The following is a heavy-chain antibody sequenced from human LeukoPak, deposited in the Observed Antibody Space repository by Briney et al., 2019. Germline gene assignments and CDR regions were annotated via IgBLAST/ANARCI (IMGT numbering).Heavy chain of an antibody. Sequence: SETLSLTCTVSGGSISSYYWSWIRQPPGKGLEWIGYIYTSGSTNYNPSLKSRVTMSVDTSKNQFSLKLSSETAADTAVYYCARQTGAVGWFDPWGQGTLVTVSS. CDR2: IYTSGST. V-gene: IGHV4-4*09. D-gene: IGHD1-26*01. J-gene: IGHJ5*02. CDR1: GGSISSYY. CDR3: ARQTGAVGWFDP.